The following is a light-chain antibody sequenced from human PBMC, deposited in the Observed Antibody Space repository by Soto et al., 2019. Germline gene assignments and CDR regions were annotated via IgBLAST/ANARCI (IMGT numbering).Light chain of an antibody. CDR2: KAS. J-gene: IGKJ1*01. CDR1: QTISSW. CDR3: PHSTSYSAA. Sequence: ASQTISSWLAWYQKKTGKAPKLLIYKASTLKSGVPSRFSGSGSRKTSYLIISRPQPYDFATHPCPHSTSYSAALGQGTKVDIK. V-gene: IGKV1-5*03.